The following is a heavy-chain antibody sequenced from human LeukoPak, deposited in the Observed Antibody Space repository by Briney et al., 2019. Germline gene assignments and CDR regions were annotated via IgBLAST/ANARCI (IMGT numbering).Heavy chain of an antibody. J-gene: IGHJ3*02. Sequence: ASVKVSCKASGYTFTSYDINWVRQATGQGLEWMGWMNPNSGNTGYAQKFQGRVTITRNTSISTAYMELSSLRSEDTAVYYCARGSFPLYSGSYEEAFDIWGQGTMVTVSS. CDR1: GYTFTSYD. CDR2: MNPNSGNT. D-gene: IGHD1-26*01. V-gene: IGHV1-8*03. CDR3: ARGSFPLYSGSYEEAFDI.